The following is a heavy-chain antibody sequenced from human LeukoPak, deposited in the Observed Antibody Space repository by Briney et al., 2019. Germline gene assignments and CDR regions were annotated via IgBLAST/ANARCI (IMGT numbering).Heavy chain of an antibody. CDR1: GGSFSGYY. D-gene: IGHD3-10*01. Sequence: SETLSLTCAVYGGSFSGYYWSWIRQPPGKGLEWIGEINHSGSTNYNPSLKSRVTISVDTSKNQFSLKLSSVTAADTAVYYCARDYFSRAALLGYFDLWGRGTLVTVSS. J-gene: IGHJ2*01. CDR3: ARDYFSRAALLGYFDL. V-gene: IGHV4-34*01. CDR2: INHSGST.